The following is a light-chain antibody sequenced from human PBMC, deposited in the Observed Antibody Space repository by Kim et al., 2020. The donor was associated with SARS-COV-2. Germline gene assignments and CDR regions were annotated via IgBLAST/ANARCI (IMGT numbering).Light chain of an antibody. CDR3: SSWASTTSYV. V-gene: IGLV2-14*03. CDR1: RLDVGGYNY. Sequence: GQSITISCTGTRLDVGGYNYVSWYQQHPSKAPKLMIYDVHNRPTGVSDRFSGSKSGNTASLTISGLQAEDEADYYCSSWASTTSYVFGTGTKVTVL. CDR2: DVH. J-gene: IGLJ1*01.